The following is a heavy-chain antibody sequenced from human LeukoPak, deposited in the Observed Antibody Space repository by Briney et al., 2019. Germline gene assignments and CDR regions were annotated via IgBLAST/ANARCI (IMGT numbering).Heavy chain of an antibody. Sequence: ASVKVSCKASGYSFTAYYIFWVRQAPGQGLEWMGWIKPSSGDAKSAQKFQDRVTITRDSSINTVYMEVTRLTSDDTALYYCVRGGSGWFYNSLDPWGQGTLVTVSS. D-gene: IGHD6-19*01. CDR3: VRGGSGWFYNSLDP. V-gene: IGHV1-2*02. CDR1: GYSFTAYY. J-gene: IGHJ5*02. CDR2: IKPSSGDA.